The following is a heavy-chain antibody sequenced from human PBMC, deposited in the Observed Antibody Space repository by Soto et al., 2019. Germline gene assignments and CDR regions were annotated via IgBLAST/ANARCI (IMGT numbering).Heavy chain of an antibody. Sequence: SLRLSCAASGFTFDDYAMHCVRQAPGKGLEWVSGISWNSGSIGYADSVKGRFTISRDNAKNSLYLQMNSLGAEDTALYYCAKGGYYYYCMDVWGQGTTVTVSS. CDR1: GFTFDDYA. CDR2: ISWNSGSI. J-gene: IGHJ6*02. CDR3: AKGGYYYYCMDV. V-gene: IGHV3-9*01.